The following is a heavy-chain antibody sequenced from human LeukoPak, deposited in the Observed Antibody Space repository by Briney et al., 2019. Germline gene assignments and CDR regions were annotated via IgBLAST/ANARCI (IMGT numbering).Heavy chain of an antibody. CDR1: GYTFIGYY. CDR2: INPHNGDT. CDR3: ATVRDIVVGGGPYYFDY. V-gene: IGHV1-2*02. J-gene: IGHJ4*02. D-gene: IGHD2-15*01. Sequence: ASVKVSCKASGYTFIGYYLHWVRQARGQGLEWMGWINPHNGDTNYAQRFQGRVTMTRDTSITTAYMELNRLKSDDTAVYYYATVRDIVVGGGPYYFDYWGQGTLVTVSS.